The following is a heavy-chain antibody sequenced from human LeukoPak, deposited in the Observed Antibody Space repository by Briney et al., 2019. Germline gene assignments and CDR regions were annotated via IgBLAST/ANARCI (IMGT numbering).Heavy chain of an antibody. V-gene: IGHV3-7*03. Sequence: GGSLRLSCAASGFVFSSYWMTWVRQAPGKGLEWVASTNEGGSGKYYVDSVKGRFTISRDNAQKSLYLEMHSLRVEDTAVYYCARAVTSTKGYWGQGTLVTVSS. CDR1: GFVFSSYW. CDR2: TNEGGSGK. J-gene: IGHJ4*02. CDR3: ARAVTSTKGY.